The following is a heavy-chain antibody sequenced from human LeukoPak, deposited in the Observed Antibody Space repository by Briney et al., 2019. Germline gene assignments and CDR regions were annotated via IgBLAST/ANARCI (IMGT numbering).Heavy chain of an antibody. V-gene: IGHV1-46*01. D-gene: IGHD1-26*01. Sequence: ASVKVSCKASGYTFTGYFMHWVRQAPGQGLEWMGIINPSSGVTNYAQKFQGRVTMTRDTSTSTVYMELSSQTSDDTAVYYCARATNFYYYYGMDVWGQGTTVTVSS. CDR2: INPSSGVT. CDR3: ARATNFYYYYGMDV. J-gene: IGHJ6*02. CDR1: GYTFTGYF.